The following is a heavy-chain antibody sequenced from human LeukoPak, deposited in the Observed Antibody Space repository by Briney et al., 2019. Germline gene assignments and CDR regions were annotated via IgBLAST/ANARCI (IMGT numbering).Heavy chain of an antibody. Sequence: GGSLRLSCAASGFTFSSYGMSWVRQAPGKGLEWVSAISGSGGSTYYADSVKGRFTISRDNSKNTLYLQMNSLRAEDTAVYFCAKSPVSSCRGSFCYPFDYWGQGNLVTVSS. CDR2: ISGSGGST. CDR1: GFTFSSYG. J-gene: IGHJ4*02. D-gene: IGHD2-15*01. V-gene: IGHV3-23*01. CDR3: AKSPVSSCRGSFCYPFDY.